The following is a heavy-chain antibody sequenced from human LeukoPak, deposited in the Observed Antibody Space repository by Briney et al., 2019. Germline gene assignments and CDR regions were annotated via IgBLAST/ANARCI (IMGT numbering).Heavy chain of an antibody. D-gene: IGHD3-10*01. CDR2: FDPEDGET. Sequence: ASVKVSCKVSGYTLTELSMHWVRQAPGKGLEWVGGFDPEDGETIYAQKFQGRVTMTEDTSTDTAYMELSSLRSEDTAVYYCATATMVRGVRSWFDPWGQGTLVTVSS. CDR1: GYTLTELS. V-gene: IGHV1-24*01. J-gene: IGHJ5*02. CDR3: ATATMVRGVRSWFDP.